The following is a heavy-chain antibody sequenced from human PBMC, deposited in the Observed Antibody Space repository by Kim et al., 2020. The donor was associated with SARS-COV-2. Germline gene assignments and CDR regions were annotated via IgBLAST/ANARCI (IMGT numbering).Heavy chain of an antibody. CDR3: AKEITTGRWYSDS. V-gene: IGHV3-23*01. D-gene: IGHD2-15*01. CDR1: GFTFSSYS. J-gene: IGHJ4*02. CDR2: IGSLGTPY. Sequence: GGSLRLSCAASGFTFSSYSMNWFRQAPGGGLEWVSVIGSLGTPYYYADSVKGRFTISRDNSRNTVYLQMDSLRAEDTATYYCAKEITTGRWYSDSWGQGTLVTVSS.